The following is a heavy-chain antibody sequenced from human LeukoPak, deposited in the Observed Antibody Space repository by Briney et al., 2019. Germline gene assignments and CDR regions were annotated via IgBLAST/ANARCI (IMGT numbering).Heavy chain of an antibody. CDR2: IYPGDSDT. Sequence: GESLKISCKGSGYSFTSYWIGWVRQMPGKGLEWMGIIYPGDSDTRYSPSFQGQVTISADKSISTAYLQWSSLKASDTAMYYCAILARRFLDTYYHYMDVWRKGTTVTVSS. J-gene: IGHJ6*03. CDR3: AILARRFLDTYYHYMDV. V-gene: IGHV5-51*01. D-gene: IGHD3-3*01. CDR1: GYSFTSYW.